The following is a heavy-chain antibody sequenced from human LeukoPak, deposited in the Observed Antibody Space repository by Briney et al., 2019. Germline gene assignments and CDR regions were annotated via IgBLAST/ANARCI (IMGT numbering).Heavy chain of an antibody. V-gene: IGHV4-59*01. CDR3: ARGGVTPDYGDLRAYYYYYMDV. D-gene: IGHD4-17*01. J-gene: IGHJ6*03. CDR2: IYYSGST. Sequence: SETLSLTCTVSGGSISSYYWSWIRQPPGRGLEWIGYIYYSGSTNYNPSLKSRVTISVDTSKNQFSLKLSSVTAADTAVYYCARGGVTPDYGDLRAYYYYYMDVWGKGTTVTVSS. CDR1: GGSISSYY.